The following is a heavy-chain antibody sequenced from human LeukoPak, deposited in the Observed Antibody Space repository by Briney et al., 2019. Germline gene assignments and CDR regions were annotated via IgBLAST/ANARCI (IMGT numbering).Heavy chain of an antibody. CDR1: GGSISSYY. V-gene: IGHV4-59*01. Sequence: SETLSLTCIVSGGSISSYYWSWIRQPPGKGLEWIGYIYYSGSTNYNPSLKSRVTISVDTSKNQFSLKLSSVTAAGTAVYYCARVGFGSGWYNWFDPWGQGTLVTVSS. D-gene: IGHD6-19*01. CDR2: IYYSGST. CDR3: ARVGFGSGWYNWFDP. J-gene: IGHJ5*02.